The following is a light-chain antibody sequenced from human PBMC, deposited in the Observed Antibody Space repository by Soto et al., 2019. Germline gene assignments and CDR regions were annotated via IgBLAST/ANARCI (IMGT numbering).Light chain of an antibody. V-gene: IGKV1-5*03. CDR2: KAS. CDR1: QSISSW. Sequence: DIQMTQSPSTLSASVGDRVTITCRASQSISSWLAWYQQKPGKAPKLLIYKASSLESGVPSRFSGSGSGTEFTLPISSLQPDDFATYSCKQYNSYSWTFGQGTKVEIK. J-gene: IGKJ1*01. CDR3: KQYNSYSWT.